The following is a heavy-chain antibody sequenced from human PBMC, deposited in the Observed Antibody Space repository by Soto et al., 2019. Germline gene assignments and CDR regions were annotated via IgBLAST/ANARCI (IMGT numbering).Heavy chain of an antibody. CDR1: GYTFTSYA. D-gene: IGHD6-19*01. CDR2: INAGNGNT. V-gene: IGHV1-3*01. J-gene: IGHJ3*02. Sequence: ASVKVSCKASGYTFTSYAMHWVRQAPGQRLEWMGWINAGNGNTKYSQKFQGRVTITRDTSASTAYMELSSLRSEDTAVYYCARSTSGYSSGWSDFRFLADAFDIWGQGTMVTVSS. CDR3: ARSTSGYSSGWSDFRFLADAFDI.